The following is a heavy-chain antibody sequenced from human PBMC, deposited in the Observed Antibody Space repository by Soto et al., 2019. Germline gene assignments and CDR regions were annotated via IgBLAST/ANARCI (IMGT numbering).Heavy chain of an antibody. CDR1: GFSFSNYA. CDR3: AGYSSSWYRWFDP. Sequence: PGGSLRLSCAASGFSFSNYAMTWVRQAPGKGLEWVSTISDNGGSTYYADSVKGRFTISRDNAKNSLYLQMNSLRAEDTAVYYCAGYSSSWYRWFDPWGQGTLVTVSS. CDR2: ISDNGGST. V-gene: IGHV3-23*01. J-gene: IGHJ5*02. D-gene: IGHD6-13*01.